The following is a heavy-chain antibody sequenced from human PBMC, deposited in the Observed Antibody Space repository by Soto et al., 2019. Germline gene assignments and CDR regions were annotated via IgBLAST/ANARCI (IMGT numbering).Heavy chain of an antibody. D-gene: IGHD6-19*01. CDR3: AKHLIAVAGYLHGMDV. Sequence: QVQLVESGGGVVQPGRSLRLSCAASGFTFSSYGMHWVRQAPGRGLEWVAVISHDGSNKYFADSVKGRFTISRDNSQNTLYLQMYSLRSEDTAVYYCAKHLIAVAGYLHGMDVWGQGTPVTVSS. J-gene: IGHJ6*02. V-gene: IGHV3-30*18. CDR1: GFTFSSYG. CDR2: ISHDGSNK.